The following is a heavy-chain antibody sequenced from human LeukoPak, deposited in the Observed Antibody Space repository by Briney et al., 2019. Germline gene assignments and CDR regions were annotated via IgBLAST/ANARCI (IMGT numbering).Heavy chain of an antibody. V-gene: IGHV4-34*01. CDR2: INHSGST. D-gene: IGHD1-26*01. CDR3: ARHGANHAFFDY. CDR1: GGSFSGYY. Sequence: PSETLSLTCAVYGGSFSGYYWSWIRQPPGKGLEWIGEINHSGSTNYNPSLKSQVTISVDTSKNQFSLKLSSVTAADTALYYCARHGANHAFFDYWGQGTLVTVSS. J-gene: IGHJ4*02.